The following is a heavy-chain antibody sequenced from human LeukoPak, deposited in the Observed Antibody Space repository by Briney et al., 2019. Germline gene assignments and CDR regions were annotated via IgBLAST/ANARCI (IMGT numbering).Heavy chain of an antibody. D-gene: IGHD3-22*01. V-gene: IGHV3-9*03. CDR1: GFTFDDYT. Sequence: HPGGSLRLSCAASGFTFDDYTMHWVRQAPGKGLEWVSGISWNSGSIAYADSVKGRLTISRDNAKNSLYLQMNSLRAEDLALYYCAKTTSGYFYDAFDIWGQGTMVTVSS. CDR2: ISWNSGSI. CDR3: AKTTSGYFYDAFDI. J-gene: IGHJ3*02.